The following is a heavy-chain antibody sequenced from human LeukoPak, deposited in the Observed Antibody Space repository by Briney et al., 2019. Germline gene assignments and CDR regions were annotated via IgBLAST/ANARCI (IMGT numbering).Heavy chain of an antibody. CDR3: AKDMIVLGFASDFDY. CDR2: IRNSGSGT. J-gene: IGHJ4*02. Sequence: GGSLRLSCAASGFTFDNYAMHWVRQAPGKGLEWVSTIRNSGSGTYYADSVKGRFTISRDDSRNTLYLQMNSLRAEDTAVYYCAKDMIVLGFASDFDYWGQGTLVTVSS. D-gene: IGHD3-22*01. V-gene: IGHV3-23*01. CDR1: GFTFDNYA.